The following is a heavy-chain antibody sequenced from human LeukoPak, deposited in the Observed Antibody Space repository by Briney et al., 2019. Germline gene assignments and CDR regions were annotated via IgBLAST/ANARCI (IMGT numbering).Heavy chain of an antibody. J-gene: IGHJ4*02. D-gene: IGHD3-3*01. V-gene: IGHV3-49*04. CDR3: TRSYGFWSGYFDY. CDR1: GFTFGDYA. CDR2: IRSKAYGGTT. Sequence: GSLRLSCTASGFTFGDYAMSWVRQAPGKGLEWVGFIRSKAYGGTTEYAASVKGRFTISRDDSKSIAYLQMNSLKTEDTAVYYCTRSYGFWSGYFDYWGQGTLVTVSS.